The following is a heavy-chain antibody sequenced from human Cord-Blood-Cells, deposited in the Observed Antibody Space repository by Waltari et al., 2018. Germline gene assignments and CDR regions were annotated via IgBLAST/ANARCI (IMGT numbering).Heavy chain of an antibody. V-gene: IGHV1-8*01. D-gene: IGHD3-22*01. Sequence: QVQLVQSGAEVKKPGASVKVSCKASGYTFTSYDINWVRQATGQGLEWMGWMNPNSGNTGYAQKFQGRVTMTRNTSISTAYMELSSLRSEDTAVYYCARVVLLPTWGSNGDAFDIWGQGTMVTVSS. CDR1: GYTFTSYD. J-gene: IGHJ3*02. CDR2: MNPNSGNT. CDR3: ARVVLLPTWGSNGDAFDI.